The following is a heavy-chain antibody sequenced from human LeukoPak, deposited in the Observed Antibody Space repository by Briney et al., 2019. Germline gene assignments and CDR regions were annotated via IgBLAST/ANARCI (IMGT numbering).Heavy chain of an antibody. J-gene: IGHJ4*02. V-gene: IGHV3-21*01. CDR1: GFTFSSYS. Sequence: GGSLRLSRAASGFTFSSYSMNWVRQAPGKGLEWVSSIDSSSSYIYYADSVRGRFTISRDNAKNSLYLEMNSLRAEDTAVYFCARKYYDVLTGLYPFDFWGQGTLATVSS. CDR3: ARKYYDVLTGLYPFDF. D-gene: IGHD3-9*01. CDR2: IDSSSSYI.